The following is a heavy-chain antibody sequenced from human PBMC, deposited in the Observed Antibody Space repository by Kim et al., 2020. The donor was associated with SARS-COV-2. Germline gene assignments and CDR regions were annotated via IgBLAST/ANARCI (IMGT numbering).Heavy chain of an antibody. CDR1: GYTFTSYA. Sequence: ASVKVSCKASGYTFTSYAMHWVRQAPGQRLEWMGWINAGNGNTKYSQKFQGRVTITRDTSASTAYMELSSLRSEDTAVYYCARDPPGEQGSYRYTFGYWGQGTLVTVSS. J-gene: IGHJ4*02. D-gene: IGHD3-16*02. CDR3: ARDPPGEQGSYRYTFGY. V-gene: IGHV1-3*01. CDR2: INAGNGNT.